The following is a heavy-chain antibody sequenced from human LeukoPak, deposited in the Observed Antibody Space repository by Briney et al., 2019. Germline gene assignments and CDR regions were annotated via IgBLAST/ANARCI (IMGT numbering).Heavy chain of an antibody. CDR3: AREPGGGQWLPGY. CDR1: GFTFSSHD. CDR2: INTNGRTI. V-gene: IGHV3-48*03. D-gene: IGHD6-19*01. Sequence: QPGGSLRLSCAASGFTFSSHDMNWVRQAPGKGLEWVSYINTNGRTIQYADSVKGRFTISRDNAKNSLYLQMNSLRADDTAVYYCAREPGGGQWLPGYWGQGTLVTVSS. J-gene: IGHJ4*02.